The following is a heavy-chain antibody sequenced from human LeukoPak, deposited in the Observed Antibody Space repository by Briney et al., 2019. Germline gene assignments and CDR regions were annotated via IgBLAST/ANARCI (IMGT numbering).Heavy chain of an antibody. CDR3: ARELPDRNDAFDI. CDR2: INPNSGGT. Sequence: ASVKVSCKTSGYAFTGYYIHWVRQAPGQGLEWMGWINPNSGGTNYAQKFQGRVTMTRDTSISTAYMELSRLRSDDTAVYYCARELPDRNDAFDIWGQGTMVTVSS. CDR1: GYAFTGYY. D-gene: IGHD1-14*01. J-gene: IGHJ3*02. V-gene: IGHV1-2*02.